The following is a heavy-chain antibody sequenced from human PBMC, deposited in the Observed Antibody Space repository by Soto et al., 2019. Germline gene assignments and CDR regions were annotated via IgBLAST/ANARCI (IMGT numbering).Heavy chain of an antibody. CDR1: GYTFTSYD. CDR2: MNPNSGNT. D-gene: IGHD4-17*01. Sequence: ASVKVSCKASGYTFTSYDINWVRQATGQGLEWMGWMNPNSGNTGYAQKFQGRVTMTRNTSISTAYMELSSLRSEDTAVYYCARGDYGYGDYVLWFDPWGQGTLVTVSS. CDR3: ARGDYGYGDYVLWFDP. V-gene: IGHV1-8*01. J-gene: IGHJ5*02.